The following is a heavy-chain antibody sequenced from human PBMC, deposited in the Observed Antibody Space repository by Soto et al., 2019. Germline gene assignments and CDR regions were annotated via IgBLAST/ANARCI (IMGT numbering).Heavy chain of an antibody. D-gene: IGHD3-9*01. CDR3: ARRESYDILTGYYHFDY. Sequence: PSETLSLTCSVSGGSISSSSHYWGWIRQPPGKGLEWIGNIFYSGSTYYNQSLKSRVTISVDTSKNQFSLKLSSVTAADTAVYYCARRESYDILTGYYHFDYWGQGTLVTVSS. CDR2: IFYSGST. V-gene: IGHV4-39*01. CDR1: GGSISSSSHY. J-gene: IGHJ4*02.